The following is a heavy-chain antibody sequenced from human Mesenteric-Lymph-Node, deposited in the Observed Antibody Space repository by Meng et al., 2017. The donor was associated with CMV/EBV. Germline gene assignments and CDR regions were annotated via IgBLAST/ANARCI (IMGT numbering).Heavy chain of an antibody. V-gene: IGHV4-59*01. D-gene: IGHD7-27*01. CDR1: GGSISHYY. Sequence: GSLRLSCTVSGGSISHYYWNWIRQPPGKGLEWIGYIYYSGSTNYNPSLKSRVTISVDTSKNQFSLKLSSVTAADTAVYYCASRSITGDFDYWGQGTLVTVSS. CDR3: ASRSITGDFDY. J-gene: IGHJ4*02. CDR2: IYYSGST.